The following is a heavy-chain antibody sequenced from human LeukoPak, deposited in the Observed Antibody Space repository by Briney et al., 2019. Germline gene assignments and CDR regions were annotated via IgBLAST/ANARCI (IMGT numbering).Heavy chain of an antibody. V-gene: IGHV3-43*02. CDR2: ISGDGGST. CDR3: AKGGITIFGVVRD. Sequence: GGSLRLYCAASGFTFDDYAMHWVRQAPGKGLEWVSLISGDGGSTYYADSVKGRFTISRDNSKNSLYLQMNSLRTEDTALCYCAKGGITIFGVVRDWGQGTLVTVSS. CDR1: GFTFDDYA. J-gene: IGHJ4*02. D-gene: IGHD3-3*01.